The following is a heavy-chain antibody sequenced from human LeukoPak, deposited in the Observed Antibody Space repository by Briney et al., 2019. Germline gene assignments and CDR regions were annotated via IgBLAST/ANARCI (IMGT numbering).Heavy chain of an antibody. CDR3: ARDALTL. CDR2: IYYSGST. D-gene: IGHD2-15*01. CDR1: GGSISGYY. J-gene: IGHJ4*02. Sequence: SETLSLTCTVSGGSISGYYWSWIRQPPGKGLEWIGYIYYSGSTNYNPSLKSRVTMSVDTSKNQFSLKLTSVTAADTAVYYCARDALTLWGQGTLVTVSS. V-gene: IGHV4-59*01.